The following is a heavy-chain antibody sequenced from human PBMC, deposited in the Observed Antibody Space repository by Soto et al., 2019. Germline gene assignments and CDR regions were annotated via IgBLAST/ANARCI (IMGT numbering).Heavy chain of an antibody. V-gene: IGHV4-30-2*01. CDR3: ARGSSSYYDYGMDV. D-gene: IGHD6-6*01. CDR2: IYDSGST. Sequence: NPXETLSLSCAVSGDSISRGGYSWTWIRQPPGKALEWIGNIYDSGSTSYNPSLKSRVTISVDRSKNQFSLKLTSVTAADTAVYFCARGSSSYYDYGMDVWGQGTTVTVSS. J-gene: IGHJ6*02. CDR1: GDSISRGGYS.